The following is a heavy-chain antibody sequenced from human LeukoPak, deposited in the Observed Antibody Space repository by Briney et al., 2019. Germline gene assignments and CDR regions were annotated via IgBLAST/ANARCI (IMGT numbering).Heavy chain of an antibody. J-gene: IGHJ3*02. V-gene: IGHV4-30-2*01. CDR3: ASGVLRYFDRVQEDAFDI. CDR2: IYHSGST. D-gene: IGHD3-9*01. CDR1: GGSISSGGYY. Sequence: SQTLSLTCTVSGGSISSGGYYWSWIRQPPGKGLEWIGYIYHSGSTYYNPSLKSRVTISVDRSKDQFSLKLSSVTAADTAVYYCASGVLRYFDRVQEDAFDIWGQGTMVTVSS.